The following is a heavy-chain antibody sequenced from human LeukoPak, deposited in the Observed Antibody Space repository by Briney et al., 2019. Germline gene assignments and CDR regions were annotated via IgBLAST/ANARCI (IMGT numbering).Heavy chain of an antibody. Sequence: ASVKVSCKASGYTFTGYYMHWVRQAPGQGLEWMEWINPNSGGTNYAQKFQGRVTMTRDTSISTAYMELSRLRSDDTAVYYCASLDIVVVPARYDAFDIWGQGTMVTVSS. V-gene: IGHV1-2*02. J-gene: IGHJ3*02. CDR2: INPNSGGT. D-gene: IGHD2-2*01. CDR1: GYTFTGYY. CDR3: ASLDIVVVPARYDAFDI.